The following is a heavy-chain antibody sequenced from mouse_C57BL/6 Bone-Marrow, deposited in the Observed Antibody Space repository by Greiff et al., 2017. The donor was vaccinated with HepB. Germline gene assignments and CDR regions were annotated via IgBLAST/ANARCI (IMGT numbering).Heavy chain of an antibody. CDR3: ARGMDYGSTWFAY. CDR2: IFPGSGST. CDR1: GYTFTDYY. V-gene: IGHV1-75*01. Sequence: VKLMESGPELVKPGASVKISCKASGYTFTDYYINWVKQRPGQGLEWIGWIFPGSGSTYYNEKFKGKATLTVDKSSSTAYMLLSSLTSEDSAVYFCARGMDYGSTWFAYWGQGTLVTVSA. J-gene: IGHJ3*01. D-gene: IGHD1-1*01.